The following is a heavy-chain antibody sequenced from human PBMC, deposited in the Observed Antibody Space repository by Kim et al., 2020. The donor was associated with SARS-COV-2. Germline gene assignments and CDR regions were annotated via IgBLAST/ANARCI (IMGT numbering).Heavy chain of an antibody. V-gene: IGHV3-15*01. CDR3: IWQSPYCCDH. CDR1: GFTFTYAW. D-gene: IGHD6-19*01. J-gene: IGHJ4*02. CDR2: IKRNTGGGTT. Sequence: GGSLRLSCAASGFTFTYAWMSWVRQAPGKGPEWVGRIKRNTGGGTTDYSAPVRGRFSISRDDSQSSVYLHMNSLKTEDTAVYYCIWQSPYCCDHWGQGTLVTVSS.